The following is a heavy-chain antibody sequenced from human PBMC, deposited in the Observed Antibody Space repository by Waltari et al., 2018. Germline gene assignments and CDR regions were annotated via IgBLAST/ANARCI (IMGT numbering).Heavy chain of an antibody. Sequence: EVQLVESGGGLVQPGGSLRLPCAASGFTFSSYDMQWVRQTTRKGLEWVSVTGIAGDTYYSGSVKGRFTISRESAKNSLYLQMNSLRAGDTAVYYCARAPTGEHFDYWGQGTLVTVSS. CDR2: TGIAGDT. D-gene: IGHD7-27*01. CDR1: GFTFSSYD. J-gene: IGHJ4*02. CDR3: ARAPTGEHFDY. V-gene: IGHV3-13*01.